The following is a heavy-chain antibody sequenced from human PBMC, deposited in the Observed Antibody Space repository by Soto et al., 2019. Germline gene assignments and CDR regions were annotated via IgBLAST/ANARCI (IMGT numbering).Heavy chain of an antibody. D-gene: IGHD3-22*01. Sequence: QVQLVESGGDVVEPGRSLRLSCAASGFTFSNYVMHWVRQAPGKGLEWVAVVSGDDNNHYADSVKDRFIISRDNSKNKLNLEMNSLRVEDSALYYCAREDESIGYAGTFRHWGQGTLVTVS. CDR2: VSGDDNN. J-gene: IGHJ1*01. V-gene: IGHV3-30-3*01. CDR3: AREDESIGYAGTFRH. CDR1: GFTFSNYV.